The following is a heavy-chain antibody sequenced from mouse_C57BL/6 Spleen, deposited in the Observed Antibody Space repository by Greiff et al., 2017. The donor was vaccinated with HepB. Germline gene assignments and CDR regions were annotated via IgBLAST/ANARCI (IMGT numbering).Heavy chain of an antibody. V-gene: IGHV1-82*01. CDR2: IYPGDGDT. Sequence: VQLQQSGPELVKPGASVKISCKASGYAFSSSWMNWVKQRPGKGLEWIGRIYPGDGDTNYNGKFKGKATLTADKSSSTAYMQLSSLTSEDSAVYFCARDHYDYPGFAYWGQGTLVTVSA. CDR1: GYAFSSSW. CDR3: ARDHYDYPGFAY. J-gene: IGHJ3*01. D-gene: IGHD2-4*01.